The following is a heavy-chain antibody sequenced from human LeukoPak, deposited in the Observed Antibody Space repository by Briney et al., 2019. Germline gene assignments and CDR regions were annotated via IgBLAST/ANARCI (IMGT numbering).Heavy chain of an antibody. CDR1: GFTFSYYG. Sequence: GGSLRLSCAVSGFTFSYYGLNWVRQAPGKGLEWVSYISSNSRTVDYADSVKGRFTISRDNAKNSLYLQMNSLRAEDTAVYYCARDMPLDIYGWYGNFDYWGQGTLVTVSS. V-gene: IGHV3-48*01. CDR2: ISSNSRTV. D-gene: IGHD6-19*01. J-gene: IGHJ4*02. CDR3: ARDMPLDIYGWYGNFDY.